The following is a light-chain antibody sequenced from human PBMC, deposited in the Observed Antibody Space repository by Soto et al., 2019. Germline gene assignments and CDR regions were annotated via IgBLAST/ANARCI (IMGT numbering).Light chain of an antibody. CDR2: ATS. CDR1: QSISSY. V-gene: IGKV1-39*01. Sequence: DIQLTQSPSSLSACAGDRVTISCRASQSISSYFNWYQQKPGKAPKLLIYATSSLESGVPSRFSGSGSGTGFTLTISSLQPEDFATYYCQQSYYSWTFGQGTKVYIK. J-gene: IGKJ1*01. CDR3: QQSYYSWT.